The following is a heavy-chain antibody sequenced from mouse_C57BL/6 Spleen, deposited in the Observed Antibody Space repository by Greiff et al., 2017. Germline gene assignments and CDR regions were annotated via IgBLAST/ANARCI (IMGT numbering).Heavy chain of an antibody. J-gene: IGHJ4*01. CDR1: GFTFSSYT. CDR3: ARSLNHLDAMDY. Sequence: EVKLVESGGGLVKPGGSLKLSCAASGFTFSSYTMSWVRQTPGKRLEWVATISGGGGNTYYPDSVKGRFTISRDNAKNTLYLQMSSLRSEDTTLYCCARSLNHLDAMDYWGQGTSVTVSS. CDR2: ISGGGGNT. V-gene: IGHV5-9*01.